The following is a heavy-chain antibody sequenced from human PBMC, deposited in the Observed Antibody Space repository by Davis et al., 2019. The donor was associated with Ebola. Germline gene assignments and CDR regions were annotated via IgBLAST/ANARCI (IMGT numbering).Heavy chain of an antibody. Sequence: GESLKISCAASGFTFSSYAMHWVRQAPGKGLEWVAVISYDGSNKYYADSVKGRFTISRDNSKNTLYLQMNSLRAEDTAVYYCATQLRVEQWLVGVDYWGQGTLVTVSS. CDR3: ATQLRVEQWLVGVDY. CDR1: GFTFSSYA. J-gene: IGHJ4*02. V-gene: IGHV3-30-3*01. CDR2: ISYDGSNK. D-gene: IGHD6-19*01.